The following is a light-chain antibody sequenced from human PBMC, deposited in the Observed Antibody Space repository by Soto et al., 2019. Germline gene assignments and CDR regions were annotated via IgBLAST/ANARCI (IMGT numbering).Light chain of an antibody. J-gene: IGKJ5*01. CDR1: QSLSSW. V-gene: IGKV1-5*01. CDR3: QQYNSYSSIT. Sequence: DIQMTQSPSTLSASVGDRVTITCRASQSLSSWLAWYQQKPGKAPKLLIYDASSLESGVPSRFSGSGSGTEFTLTISSLQPDDFATYYCQQYNSYSSITFGQGTRLEIK. CDR2: DAS.